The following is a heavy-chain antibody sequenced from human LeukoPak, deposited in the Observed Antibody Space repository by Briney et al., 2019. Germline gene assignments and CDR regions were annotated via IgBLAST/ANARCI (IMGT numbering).Heavy chain of an antibody. Sequence: SVKVSCEASGYSFTGYYMHWVRQAPGQGVGWMGRIIPILGIANYAQKFQGRVTITADKSTSTAYMELSSLRSEDTAVYYCAREGGIVGASYYFDYWGQGTLVTVSS. J-gene: IGHJ4*02. CDR1: GYSFTGYY. CDR3: AREGGIVGASYYFDY. CDR2: IIPILGIA. D-gene: IGHD1-26*01. V-gene: IGHV1-69*04.